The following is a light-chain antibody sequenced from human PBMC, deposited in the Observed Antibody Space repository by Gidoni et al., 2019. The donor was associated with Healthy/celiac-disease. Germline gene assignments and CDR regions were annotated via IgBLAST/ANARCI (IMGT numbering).Light chain of an antibody. CDR2: GKN. V-gene: IGLV3-19*01. Sequence: RSTCQGDSLRSYYASWYQLKPGQAPVLVIYGKNNRPSGIPDRFSGSSSGNTASLTITGAQAEDEADYYCNSRDSSGNPIFGGGTKLT. CDR3: NSRDSSGNPI. CDR1: SLRSYY. J-gene: IGLJ2*01.